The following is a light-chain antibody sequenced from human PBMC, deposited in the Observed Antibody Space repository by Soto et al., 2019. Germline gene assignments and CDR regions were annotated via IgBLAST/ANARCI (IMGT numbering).Light chain of an antibody. J-gene: IGLJ3*02. CDR3: QSYDSSLSGWV. V-gene: IGLV1-40*01. Sequence: QSVLTQPPSVSGAPGQRVTISCTGSSSNIGAGYDVHWYQQLPGTAPKLLIYGNSNRPSGVPDRFSGSKSGTSASLAITGLQAEDEADYYCQSYDSSLSGWVFGGVTKQAVL. CDR1: SSNIGAGYD. CDR2: GNS.